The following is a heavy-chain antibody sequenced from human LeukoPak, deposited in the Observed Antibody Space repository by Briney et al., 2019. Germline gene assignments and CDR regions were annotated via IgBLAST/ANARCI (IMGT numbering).Heavy chain of an antibody. Sequence: PGGSLRLSCAASGFTFSSYAMSWVRQAPGKGLEWVSVISGSGGSTYYADSVKGRFTISRDNSKNTLYLQMNSLRAEDTAVYYCAKESYYDFWSGYNDYWGQGTLVTVSS. V-gene: IGHV3-23*01. CDR2: ISGSGGST. CDR3: AKESYYDFWSGYNDY. D-gene: IGHD3-3*01. J-gene: IGHJ4*02. CDR1: GFTFSSYA.